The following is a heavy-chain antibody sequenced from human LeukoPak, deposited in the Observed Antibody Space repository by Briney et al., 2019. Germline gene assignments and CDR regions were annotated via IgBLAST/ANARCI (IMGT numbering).Heavy chain of an antibody. CDR1: GYTFNAYY. J-gene: IGHJ4*02. Sequence: ASVKVSCKASGYTFNAYYFHWVRQAPGQGLEWMGWINPDSGDTNYAQKFQGRVTMTRDTSLSTVHMELSRLRSDDTAVYFCARDSIICSCYDYWGQGTLVTVSS. CDR3: ARDSIICSCYDY. V-gene: IGHV1-2*02. D-gene: IGHD2-15*01. CDR2: INPDSGDT.